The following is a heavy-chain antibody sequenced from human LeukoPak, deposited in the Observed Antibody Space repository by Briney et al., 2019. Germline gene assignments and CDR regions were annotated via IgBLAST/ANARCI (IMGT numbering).Heavy chain of an antibody. CDR1: GGSIGGYF. J-gene: IGHJ4*02. CDR3: AREVAGTLNFDY. V-gene: IGHV4-59*01. Sequence: SETLSLTCSVSGGSIGGYFWSWIRQPPGKGLEWIGYIYYSGSSNYNPSLKSRVSISGHTSKNQFSLKLSSVTAADTAVYYCAREVAGTLNFDYWGQGTLVTVSS. D-gene: IGHD6-19*01. CDR2: IYYSGSS.